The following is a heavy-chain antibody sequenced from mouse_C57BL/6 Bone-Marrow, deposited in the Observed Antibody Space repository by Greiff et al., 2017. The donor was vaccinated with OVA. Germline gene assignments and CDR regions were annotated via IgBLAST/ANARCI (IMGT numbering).Heavy chain of an antibody. CDR3: ARGDYYGSYWYFDV. CDR1: GYTFTSYW. D-gene: IGHD1-1*01. CDR2: IHPNSGST. Sequence: VQLQQPGAELVKPGASVKLSCKASGYTFTSYWMHWVKQRPGQGLEWIGMIHPNSGSTNYNEKFKSKATLTVDKSSSTAYMQLSSLTSEDSAVYYCARGDYYGSYWYFDVWGTGTTVTVSS. J-gene: IGHJ1*03. V-gene: IGHV1-64*01.